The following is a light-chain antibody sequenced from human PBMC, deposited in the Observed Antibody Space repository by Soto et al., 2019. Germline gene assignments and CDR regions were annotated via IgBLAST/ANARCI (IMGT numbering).Light chain of an antibody. CDR3: QEYITWPWT. CDR2: GAS. Sequence: ETLMTQSPATLSVSPGERATLSCRASQSVNNSLAWYQQKLGQAPRVLMYGASTRATGILARFTGSGSGTEFILTTLSLQSAVSGGDACQEYITWPWTFGQGTNVEFK. V-gene: IGKV3-15*01. CDR1: QSVNNS. J-gene: IGKJ1*01.